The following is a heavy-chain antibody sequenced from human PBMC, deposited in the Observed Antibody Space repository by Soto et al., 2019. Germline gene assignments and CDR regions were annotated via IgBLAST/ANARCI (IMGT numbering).Heavy chain of an antibody. CDR3: ASEQLGGFDY. D-gene: IGHD6-13*01. CDR2: IYYSGST. Sequence: PSETLSLTCTVSGGSISSYYWSWIRQPPGKGLEWIGYIYYSGSTNYNPSLKSRVTISVDTSKNQFSLKLSSVTAADTAVYYCASEQLGGFDYWGQGTLVTVSS. V-gene: IGHV4-59*01. CDR1: GGSISSYY. J-gene: IGHJ4*02.